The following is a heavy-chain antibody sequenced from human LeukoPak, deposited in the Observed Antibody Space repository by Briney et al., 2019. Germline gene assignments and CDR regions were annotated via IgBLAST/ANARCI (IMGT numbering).Heavy chain of an antibody. J-gene: IGHJ6*02. Sequence: PGRSLRLSCAASGFTFSDYTMNWVRQAPGKGLEWAACITTRSSYMYYADSVKGRFTISRDNAKNSLYLQMNSLRAEDTAVYYCAKDRLTYYYYGMDVWGQGTTVTVSS. CDR2: ITTRSSYM. D-gene: IGHD2-15*01. CDR1: GFTFSDYT. CDR3: AKDRLTYYYYGMDV. V-gene: IGHV3-21*01.